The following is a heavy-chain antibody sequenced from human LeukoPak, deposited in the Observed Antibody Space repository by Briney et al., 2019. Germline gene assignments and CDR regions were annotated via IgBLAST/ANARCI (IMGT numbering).Heavy chain of an antibody. V-gene: IGHV4-4*07. Sequence: SETLSLTCTVSGGFISTHYWSWIRQPAGKGLEWVGRISISDGTNYNPALKSRVIMSVDTSKNQFSLKLTSVTAADTAVYYCARLRRDSSGWYADDSWGQGTLVTVSS. D-gene: IGHD6-19*01. CDR1: GGFISTHY. CDR3: ARLRRDSSGWYADDS. CDR2: ISISDGT. J-gene: IGHJ4*02.